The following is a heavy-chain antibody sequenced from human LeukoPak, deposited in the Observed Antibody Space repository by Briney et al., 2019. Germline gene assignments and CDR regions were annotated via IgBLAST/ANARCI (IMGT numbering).Heavy chain of an antibody. V-gene: IGHV3-23*01. Sequence: GGSLRLSCAASGFTLSSYAMSWVRQAPGKGLEWVSAISGSGGSTYYADSVKGRFTISRDNSKNTLYLQMNSLRAEDTAVYYCATPGVWYSSGWFPLDYWGQGTLVTVSS. CDR1: GFTLSSYA. CDR2: ISGSGGST. D-gene: IGHD6-19*01. CDR3: ATPGVWYSSGWFPLDY. J-gene: IGHJ4*02.